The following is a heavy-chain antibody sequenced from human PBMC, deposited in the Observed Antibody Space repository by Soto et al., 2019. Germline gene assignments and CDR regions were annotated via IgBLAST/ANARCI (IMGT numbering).Heavy chain of an antibody. J-gene: IGHJ4*02. V-gene: IGHV3-53*01. CDR1: GFTVSSNY. CDR2: LYSGGYT. Sequence: GWSLRLSCAASGFTVSSNYMSWVRQAPGRGLEWVSVLYSGGYTYYADSVKGRFTLSRDHSKNTLSLQMNSLRAEDTAVYYCARVSYDVSRGYYFDYWGQGTLVTVSS. D-gene: IGHD2-8*01. CDR3: ARVSYDVSRGYYFDY.